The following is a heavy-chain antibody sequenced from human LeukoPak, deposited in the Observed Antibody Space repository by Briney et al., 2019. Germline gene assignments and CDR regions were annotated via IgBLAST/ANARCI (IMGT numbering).Heavy chain of an antibody. CDR1: GFTFSRYA. CDR2: ISSNGGST. Sequence: GGSLRLSCSASGFTFSRYAMHWVRQAPGKGLEYVSAISSNGGSTYYADSVKGRFTISRDNSKNTLYLQMSSLRTEDTAVYYCVKNWSGSYYTYYFDYWGQGTLVTVSS. V-gene: IGHV3-64D*06. J-gene: IGHJ4*02. D-gene: IGHD3-10*01. CDR3: VKNWSGSYYTYYFDY.